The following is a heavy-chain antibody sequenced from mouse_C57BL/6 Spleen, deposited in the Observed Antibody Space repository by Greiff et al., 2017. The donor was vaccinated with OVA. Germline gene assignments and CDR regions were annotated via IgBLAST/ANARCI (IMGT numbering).Heavy chain of an antibody. CDR3: ARHYGSSRCYAMDY. Sequence: VQLQQSGGDLVKPGGSLKLSCAASGFTFSSYGMSWVRQTPDKRLEWVATISSGGSYTYYPESVKGRFTISRDNAKNTLYLQMSSLKSEDTAMYYCARHYGSSRCYAMDYWGQGTSVTVSS. V-gene: IGHV5-6*01. CDR2: ISSGGSYT. J-gene: IGHJ4*01. D-gene: IGHD1-1*01. CDR1: GFTFSSYG.